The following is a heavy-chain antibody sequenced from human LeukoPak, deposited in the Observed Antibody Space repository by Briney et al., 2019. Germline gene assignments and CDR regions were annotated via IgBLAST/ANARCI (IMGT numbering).Heavy chain of an antibody. CDR1: GFTFSSYA. D-gene: IGHD5-24*01. CDR3: AKVFGGKWLQPFDY. J-gene: IGHJ4*02. Sequence: GGSLRLSCSASGFTFSSYALSWVRQAPGKGLEWVSAISGSGSSTYYADSVKGRFTISRDHSKNTLYLQMNSLRGDDTAVYYCAKVFGGKWLQPFDYWGRGTLVTVSS. V-gene: IGHV3-23*01. CDR2: ISGSGSST.